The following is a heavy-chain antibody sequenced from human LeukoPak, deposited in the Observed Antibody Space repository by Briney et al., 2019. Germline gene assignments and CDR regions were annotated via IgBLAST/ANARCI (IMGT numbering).Heavy chain of an antibody. J-gene: IGHJ4*02. Sequence: SETLSLTCTVSGGSISSSSYYWGWIRQPPGKGLEWIGSIYYSGGTYYNPSLKSRVTISVDTSKNQFSLKLSSVTAADTAVYYCASWYNWNYGYWGQGTLVTVSS. CDR2: IYYSGGT. D-gene: IGHD1-7*01. CDR3: ASWYNWNYGY. CDR1: GGSISSSSYY. V-gene: IGHV4-39*07.